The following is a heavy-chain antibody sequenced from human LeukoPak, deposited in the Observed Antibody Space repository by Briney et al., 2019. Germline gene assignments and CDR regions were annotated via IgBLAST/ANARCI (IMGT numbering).Heavy chain of an antibody. CDR2: IYYSGST. D-gene: IGHD3-10*01. CDR3: ARRHLLYYYGSGMRGWFDP. V-gene: IGHV4-39*01. J-gene: IGHJ5*02. Sequence: PSETLSLTCSVSGGSISSSSNYWGWIRQPPGKGLGWIGSIYYSGSTYYNPTLKSRVTISVDTSKNQFSLKLSSVTAADTAVYYCARRHLLYYYGSGMRGWFDPWGQGTLVTVSS. CDR1: GGSISSSSNY.